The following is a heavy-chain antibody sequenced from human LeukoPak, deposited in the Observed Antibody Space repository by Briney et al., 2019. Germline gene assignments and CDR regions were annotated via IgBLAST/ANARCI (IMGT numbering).Heavy chain of an antibody. J-gene: IGHJ4*02. CDR1: GGTFSSYA. Sequence: AASVKVSCKASGGTFSSYAISWVRQAPGQGLEWMGRIIPILGIANYAQKFQGRVTITADKSTSTAYMELSSLRSEDTAAYYCARVAAVAGTSPSFVDYWGQGTLVTVSS. CDR2: IIPILGIA. CDR3: ARVAAVAGTSPSFVDY. V-gene: IGHV1-69*04. D-gene: IGHD6-19*01.